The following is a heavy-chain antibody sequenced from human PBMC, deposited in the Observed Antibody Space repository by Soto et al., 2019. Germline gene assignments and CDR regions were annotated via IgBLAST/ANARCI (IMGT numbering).Heavy chain of an antibody. Sequence: QVQLEESGGGVVQPGKSLRLSCAASGFSFSNCAMHWVRQAPGKGLEWVAVISFDGTNKNYADSVKGRFTISRDNSKNTLYLQMNSLRAEDTAVYYCAREGRIAVAGTPYYYYGMDVWGQGTTVTVSS. J-gene: IGHJ6*02. D-gene: IGHD6-19*01. CDR1: GFSFSNCA. CDR3: AREGRIAVAGTPYYYYGMDV. V-gene: IGHV3-30-3*01. CDR2: ISFDGTNK.